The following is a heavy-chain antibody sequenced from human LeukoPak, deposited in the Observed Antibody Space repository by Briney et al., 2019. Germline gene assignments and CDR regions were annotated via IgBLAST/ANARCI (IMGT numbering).Heavy chain of an antibody. CDR3: ASKLTSGC. CDR1: GFTVTSNY. CDR2: IYSGGTT. Sequence: PGGSLRLSCVVSGFTVTSNYMSWVRQAPGKGLEWVSVIYSGGTTNYADSVKGRFTVYRDNSKNTLYLQMNSLRAEDTAVYYCASKLTSGCWGQGTLVTVSS. D-gene: IGHD4-17*01. V-gene: IGHV3-66*01. J-gene: IGHJ4*02.